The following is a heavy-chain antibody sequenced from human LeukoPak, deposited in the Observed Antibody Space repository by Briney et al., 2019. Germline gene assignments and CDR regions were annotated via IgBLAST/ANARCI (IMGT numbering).Heavy chain of an antibody. J-gene: IGHJ4*02. CDR3: ARPRGCGSATCNNLDY. V-gene: IGHV3-21*01. D-gene: IGHD2-15*01. Sequence: GGSLRLSCAASGFTFSSYSMNWVRQAPGKGLEWVSSISTSSSYIYYADSLKGRLTISRDNARKSVYLQMNSLRVEDTAVYYCARPRGCGSATCNNLDYWGQGTLVTVSS. CDR2: ISTSSSYI. CDR1: GFTFSSYS.